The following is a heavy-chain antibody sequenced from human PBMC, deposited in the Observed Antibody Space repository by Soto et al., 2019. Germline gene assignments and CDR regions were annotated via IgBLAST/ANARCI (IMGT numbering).Heavy chain of an antibody. Sequence: QVQLVESGGGVVQPGGSLRLSCAASGFSFSSYGIHWVRQAPGEGLEWVAVVSNEGSIQYYADSVKGRFTISRDNSENTVFLQMSSLRSEDTAVYYCAKEGGTLGTSASYGSDYWGQGSRVTVSS. CDR2: VSNEGSIQ. CDR1: GFSFSSYG. V-gene: IGHV3-30*18. D-gene: IGHD3-16*01. CDR3: AKEGGTLGTSASYGSDY. J-gene: IGHJ4*02.